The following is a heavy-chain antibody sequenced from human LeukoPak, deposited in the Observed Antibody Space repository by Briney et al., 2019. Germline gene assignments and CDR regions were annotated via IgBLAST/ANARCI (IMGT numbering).Heavy chain of an antibody. Sequence: GGSLRLSCAASGFTFSSYAMSWIRQAPGKGLEWVSYISSSGSTIYYADSVKGRFTISRDNAKNSLYLQMNSLRAEDTAVYYCASTAYYYGMDVWGQGTTVTVSS. CDR1: GFTFSSYA. J-gene: IGHJ6*02. CDR2: ISSSGSTI. V-gene: IGHV3-11*01. CDR3: ASTAYYYGMDV.